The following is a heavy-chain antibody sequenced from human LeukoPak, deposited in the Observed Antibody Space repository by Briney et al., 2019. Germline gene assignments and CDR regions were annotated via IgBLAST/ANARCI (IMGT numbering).Heavy chain of an antibody. D-gene: IGHD6-13*01. Sequence: PGGSLRLSCVASGFAFSNSWMHWVRQAPGKGPVWVARINTDGSDTAYPDSVKGRFTISRDNAKSTLYLQMNSLRGEDMAVYYCARPLATDGKVTLDSWGQGTLVTVSS. V-gene: IGHV3-74*01. CDR1: GFAFSNSW. J-gene: IGHJ4*02. CDR2: INTDGSDT. CDR3: ARPLATDGKVTLDS.